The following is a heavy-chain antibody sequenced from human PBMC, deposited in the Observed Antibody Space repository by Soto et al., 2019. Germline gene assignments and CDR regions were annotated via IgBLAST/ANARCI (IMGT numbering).Heavy chain of an antibody. V-gene: IGHV1-8*01. Sequence: QVQLVQSGAEVKKPGASVQVSCKASGYTFGNYDINWVRQATGQGLEWMGWMNPNSGNTGYAHKFQGRVTMTRNISISTAYMELSSLGSDDTAVYYCVRMAASVSLNWPDPWGQGTLVTVSA. CDR3: VRMAASVSLNWPDP. CDR1: GYTFGNYD. D-gene: IGHD3-16*02. CDR2: MNPNSGNT. J-gene: IGHJ5*02.